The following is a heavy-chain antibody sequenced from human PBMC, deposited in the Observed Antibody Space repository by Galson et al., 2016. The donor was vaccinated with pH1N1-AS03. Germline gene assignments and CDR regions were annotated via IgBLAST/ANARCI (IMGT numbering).Heavy chain of an antibody. J-gene: IGHJ6*02. CDR2: IIPVFDTP. Sequence: SVKVSCKASGYTFSSYAITWVRQAPGQGLEWMGGIIPVFDTPNYAQKFQGRVTITADESRNTAYMELSSLRSADTAVYYCAREATIFGVAGLHMVVWGQGTTVTVSS. D-gene: IGHD3-3*01. CDR1: GYTFSSYA. V-gene: IGHV1-69*13. CDR3: AREATIFGVAGLHMVV.